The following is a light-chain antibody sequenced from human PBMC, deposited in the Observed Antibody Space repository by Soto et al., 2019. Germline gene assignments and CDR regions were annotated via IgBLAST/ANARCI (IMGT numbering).Light chain of an antibody. CDR2: EDN. CDR3: QSYDSSNVV. V-gene: IGLV6-57*02. J-gene: IGLJ2*01. Sequence: NFMLTQPHSVSESPGKTVTMSSTGSSGSIASNYVQWYQQRPGSAPTTVIYEDNQRPSGVPDRFSGSIDSSSNSASLTISGLKTEDEADYYCQSYDSSNVVFGGGTKLTVL. CDR1: SGSIASNY.